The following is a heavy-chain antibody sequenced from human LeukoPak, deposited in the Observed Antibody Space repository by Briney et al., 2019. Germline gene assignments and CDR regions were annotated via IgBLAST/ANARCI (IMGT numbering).Heavy chain of an antibody. J-gene: IGHJ5*02. V-gene: IGHV1-69*06. Sequence: ASVKVSCKASGGTFSSYAISWVRQAPGQGLEWMGGIIPIFGTANYAQKFQGRVTITADKSTSTAYMELSSLRSEDTAVYYCARDREDIVVVPAAIWFDPWGQGTLVTVSS. CDR3: ARDREDIVVVPAAIWFDP. CDR2: IIPIFGTA. CDR1: GGTFSSYA. D-gene: IGHD2-2*01.